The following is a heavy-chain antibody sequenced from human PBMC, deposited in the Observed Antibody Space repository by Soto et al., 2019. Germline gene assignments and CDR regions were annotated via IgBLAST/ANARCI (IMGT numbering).Heavy chain of an antibody. CDR2: LSYDGSNK. J-gene: IGHJ4*02. Sequence: QVQLVESGGGVVQPGRSLRLSCAASGFTFSSYGMHWVRQAPGKGLEWVAVLSYDGSNKYYADSVKGRFTISRDNSKNTLFLQMNSLRAEDTAVYYCAKGGHLGSGNYYNPYYFDYWGQGTLVTVSS. V-gene: IGHV3-30*18. CDR1: GFTFSSYG. D-gene: IGHD3-10*01. CDR3: AKGGHLGSGNYYNPYYFDY.